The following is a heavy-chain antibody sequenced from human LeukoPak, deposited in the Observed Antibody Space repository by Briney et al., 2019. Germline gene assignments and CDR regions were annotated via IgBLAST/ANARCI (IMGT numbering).Heavy chain of an antibody. CDR3: ARQGSYCGRDY. CDR2: IYYSGST. J-gene: IGHJ4*02. D-gene: IGHD1-26*01. Sequence: PSETLSLTCTVSGGSISSSSYYWGWIRQPPGKGLEWIGSIYYSGSTYYNPSLKSRVTISVDTSKNQFSLKLSSVTAADTAVYYCARQGSYCGRDYWGQGTLVTVSS. CDR1: GGSISSSSYY. V-gene: IGHV4-39*01.